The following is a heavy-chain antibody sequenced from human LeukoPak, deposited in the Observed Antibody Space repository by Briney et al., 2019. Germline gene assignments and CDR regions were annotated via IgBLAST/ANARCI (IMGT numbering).Heavy chain of an antibody. CDR1: GFTFSLYT. CDR2: ISSNGNYI. V-gene: IGHV3-21*01. J-gene: IGHJ4*02. Sequence: GGSLRLSCAASGFTFSLYTMNWVRQAPGKGLEWVSSISSNGNYIHYADSVKGRFTISRDNAKNSLYLQMNSLRAEDTAVYYCAREWELDYWGQGTLVTVSS. CDR3: AREWELDY. D-gene: IGHD1-26*01.